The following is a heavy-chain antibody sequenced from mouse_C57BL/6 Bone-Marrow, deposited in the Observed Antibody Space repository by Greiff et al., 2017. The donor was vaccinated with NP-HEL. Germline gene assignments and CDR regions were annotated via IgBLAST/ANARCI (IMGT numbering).Heavy chain of an antibody. CDR1: GYTFTSYG. D-gene: IGHD1-1*01. CDR3: ARRGSSYVGFAY. CDR2: IYPRSGNT. J-gene: IGHJ3*01. V-gene: IGHV1-81*01. Sequence: VQLVESGAELARPGASVKLSCKASGYTFTSYGISWVKQRTGQGLEWIGEIYPRSGNTYYNEKFKGKATLTADKSSSTAYMELRSLTSEDSAVYFCARRGSSYVGFAYWGQGTLVTVSA.